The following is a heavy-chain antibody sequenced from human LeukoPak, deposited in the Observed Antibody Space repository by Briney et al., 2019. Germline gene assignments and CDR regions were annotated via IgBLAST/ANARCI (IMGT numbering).Heavy chain of an antibody. Sequence: GASVKVSCKASGYTFTGYYMHWVRQAPGQGLEWMGRINPNSGGTNYAQKFQGRVTMTRDTSISTAYMELSRLRSDDTAVYYCARELGGSTPNWFDPWGQGTLVTVSS. V-gene: IGHV1-2*02. CDR3: ARELGGSTPNWFDP. CDR2: INPNSGGT. CDR1: GYTFTGYY. J-gene: IGHJ5*02. D-gene: IGHD3-10*01.